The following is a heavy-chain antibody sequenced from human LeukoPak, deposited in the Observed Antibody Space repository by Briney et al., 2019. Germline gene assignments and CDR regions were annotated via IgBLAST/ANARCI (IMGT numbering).Heavy chain of an antibody. CDR3: AKDGGYSSSWYGNLYYFDY. V-gene: IGHV3-23*01. CDR2: ISGSGGST. CDR1: GFTFSSYA. J-gene: IGHJ4*02. Sequence: GGSLRLSCAASGFTFSSYAMGWVRQAPGKGLEWVSAISGSGGSTYYADSVKGRFTISRDNSKNTLYLQMNSLRAEDTAVYYCAKDGGYSSSWYGNLYYFDYWGQGTLVTVSS. D-gene: IGHD6-13*01.